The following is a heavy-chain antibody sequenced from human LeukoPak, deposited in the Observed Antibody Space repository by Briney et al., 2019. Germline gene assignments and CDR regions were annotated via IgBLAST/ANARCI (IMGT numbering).Heavy chain of an antibody. Sequence: GGSLRLSCSASGFTFSSYGMHWVRQAPGKGLEWVAVILNDGSQEKYADSVKGRFTISRDNSKNTLFLQMNSLRAEDTAVYYCARDDALGDNALDIWGQGTMVTVSS. D-gene: IGHD3-16*01. J-gene: IGHJ3*02. CDR1: GFTFSSYG. CDR3: ARDDALGDNALDI. V-gene: IGHV3-33*01. CDR2: ILNDGSQE.